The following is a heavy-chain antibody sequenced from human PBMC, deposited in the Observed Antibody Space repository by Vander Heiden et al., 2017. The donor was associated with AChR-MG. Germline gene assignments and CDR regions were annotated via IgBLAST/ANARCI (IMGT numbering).Heavy chain of an antibody. V-gene: IGHV3-21*01. Sequence: EVQLVESGGGLVKPGGSLRLSCAASGFTCSSYSMSWVRQAPGKGLEWVSSISSSSSYIYYADSVKGRFTISRDNAKNSLYLQMNSLRAEDTAVYYCASAINDYGDYWGQGTLVTVSS. CDR2: ISSSSSYI. CDR1: GFTCSSYS. J-gene: IGHJ4*02. CDR3: ASAINDYGDY.